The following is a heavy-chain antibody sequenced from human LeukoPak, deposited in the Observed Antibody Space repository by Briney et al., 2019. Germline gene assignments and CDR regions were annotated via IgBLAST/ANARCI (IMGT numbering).Heavy chain of an antibody. J-gene: IGHJ4*02. V-gene: IGHV3-23*01. CDR3: AKAIFDIVVVTATSFGY. D-gene: IGHD2-21*02. CDR1: GFTFSSYA. Sequence: GGSLRLSCAASGFTFSSYAMSWVRQAPGKGLEWVSAISGSGGSTYYADSVKGRFTISRDNSKNTLYLQMNSLRAEDTAVYYCAKAIFDIVVVTATSFGYWGQGTLVTVSS. CDR2: ISGSGGST.